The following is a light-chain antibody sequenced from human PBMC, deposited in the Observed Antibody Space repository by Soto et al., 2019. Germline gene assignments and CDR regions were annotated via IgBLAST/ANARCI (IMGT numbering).Light chain of an antibody. Sequence: QSALTQPASVSGSPGQSITISCTGTTSDVGLYNYVSWYQQHPGKAPKLMISEVSNRPSGVSNRFSGSKSGNTASLTISGLQADDEADYYCSSYTSSDTLVFGAGTKLT. V-gene: IGLV2-14*01. CDR1: TSDVGLYNY. CDR3: SSYTSSDTLV. CDR2: EVS. J-gene: IGLJ2*01.